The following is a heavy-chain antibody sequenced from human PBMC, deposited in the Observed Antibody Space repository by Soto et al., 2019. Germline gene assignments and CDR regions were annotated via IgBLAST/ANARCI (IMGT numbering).Heavy chain of an antibody. V-gene: IGHV4-31*03. D-gene: IGHD2-2*01. CDR1: GGSISSGGYY. CDR2: IYYSGST. Sequence: TSETLSLTCTVSGGSISSGGYYWSWIRQHPGKGLEWIGYIYYSGSTYYNPSLKSRVTISVDTSKNQFSLKLSSVTAADTAVYYCARDEKYQLDTYYYGMDVWGQGTTVTVSS. J-gene: IGHJ6*02. CDR3: ARDEKYQLDTYYYGMDV.